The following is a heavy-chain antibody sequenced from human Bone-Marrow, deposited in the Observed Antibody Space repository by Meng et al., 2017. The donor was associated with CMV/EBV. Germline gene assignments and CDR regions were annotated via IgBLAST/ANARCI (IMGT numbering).Heavy chain of an antibody. Sequence: GSFSGYYWSWIRQPPGKGLAWIGEINHSGSTNYTPSLKSRVTISVDTSKNQFSLKLSSVTAADTAVYYCARGVRVGGSSGWRGPRGYWGQGTLVTVSS. D-gene: IGHD6-19*01. V-gene: IGHV4-34*01. J-gene: IGHJ4*02. CDR3: ARGVRVGGSSGWRGPRGY. CDR1: GSFSGYY. CDR2: INHSGST.